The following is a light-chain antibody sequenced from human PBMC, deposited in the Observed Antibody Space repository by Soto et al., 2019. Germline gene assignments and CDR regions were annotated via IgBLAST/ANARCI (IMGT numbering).Light chain of an antibody. CDR2: DAS. J-gene: IGKJ1*01. V-gene: IGKV3-11*01. Sequence: EIAMPQSPDTLSVSPGERATLSCRASQTVLTNLPWYQQKPGQAPRLLIYDASNRATGIPARFSGSGSGTDFTLTISSLEPEDFAVYYCQQCYNWPQWTFGQGTKVDIK. CDR1: QTVLTN. CDR3: QQCYNWPQWT.